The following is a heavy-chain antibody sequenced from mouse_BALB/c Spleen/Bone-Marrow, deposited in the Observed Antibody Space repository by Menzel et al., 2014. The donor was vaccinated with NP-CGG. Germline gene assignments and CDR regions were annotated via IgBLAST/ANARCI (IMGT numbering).Heavy chain of an antibody. J-gene: IGHJ2*01. D-gene: IGHD4-1*01. Sequence: EVQRVESGGGLVQPGGSRKLSCAASGFTFSSFGMHWVRQAPEKGLEWVAYISSGSSPIFYADTVKGRFTISRDNPKNTLFLQRTRLRSEDTAMYYCTRGGNWEDFDYWGQGTTLTVSS. CDR1: GFTFSSFG. V-gene: IGHV5-17*02. CDR2: ISSGSSPI. CDR3: TRGGNWEDFDY.